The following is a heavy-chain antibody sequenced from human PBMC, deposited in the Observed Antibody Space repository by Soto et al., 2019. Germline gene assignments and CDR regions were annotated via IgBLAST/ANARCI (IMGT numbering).Heavy chain of an antibody. D-gene: IGHD3-22*01. CDR3: AKGADSSGYSGHWYFDL. CDR2: ISYDGSNK. CDR1: GFTFSSYG. J-gene: IGHJ2*01. V-gene: IGHV3-30*18. Sequence: QVQLVESGGGVVQPGRSLRLSCAASGFTFSSYGMHWVRQAPGKGLEWVAVISYDGSNKYYADSVKGRFTISRDNSKNPLYLQMNSLRAEDTAVYYCAKGADSSGYSGHWYFDLWGRGTLVTVSS.